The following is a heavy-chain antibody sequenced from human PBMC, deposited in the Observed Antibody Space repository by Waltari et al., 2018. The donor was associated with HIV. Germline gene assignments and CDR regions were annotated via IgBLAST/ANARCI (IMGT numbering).Heavy chain of an antibody. J-gene: IGHJ6*02. Sequence: ELMLVASGCGVLQPGWCLSLSRAASGFSVPLKPHIWVGQAPGKGLEWVSVIYSGGSTYYADSVKGRFTISRDNSKNTLYLQMNSLRAEDTAVYYCARSRTYYYYGMDVWGQGTTVTVSS. CDR3: ARSRTYYYYGMDV. CDR1: GFSVPLKP. CDR2: IYSGGST. V-gene: IGHV3-53*01.